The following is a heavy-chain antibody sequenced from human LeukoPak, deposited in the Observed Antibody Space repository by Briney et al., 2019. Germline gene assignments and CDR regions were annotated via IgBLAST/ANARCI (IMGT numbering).Heavy chain of an antibody. CDR2: ISAYNGNT. CDR1: GYTFTSYG. Sequence: ASVKVSCKASGYTFTSYGISWVRQAPGQGLEWMGWISAYNGNTNYAQKLQGRVTMTTDPSTSTAYMELRSLRSDDTAVYYCARARGRSLITTIDYWGQGTLVTVSS. D-gene: IGHD3-22*01. CDR3: ARARGRSLITTIDY. V-gene: IGHV1-18*01. J-gene: IGHJ4*02.